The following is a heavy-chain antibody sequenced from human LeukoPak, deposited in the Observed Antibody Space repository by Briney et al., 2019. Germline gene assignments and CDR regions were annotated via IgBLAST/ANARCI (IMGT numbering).Heavy chain of an antibody. CDR1: GGSISSYY. V-gene: IGHV4-4*07. Sequence: PSETLSLTCTVSGGSISSYYWSWIRQPAGKGLEWIGRIYTSGSTNYNPSLKSRVTISVDTSKNQFSLKLNSMTAADTAVYYCARGPGTYHDFWSGYPHWGQGTLVTVSS. D-gene: IGHD3-3*01. CDR2: IYTSGST. CDR3: ARGPGTYHDFWSGYPH. J-gene: IGHJ4*02.